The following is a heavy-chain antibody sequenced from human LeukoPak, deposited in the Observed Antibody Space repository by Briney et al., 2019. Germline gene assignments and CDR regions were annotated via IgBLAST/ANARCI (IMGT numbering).Heavy chain of an antibody. J-gene: IGHJ5*02. CDR1: GGSFSGYY. D-gene: IGHD6-19*01. V-gene: IGHV4-34*01. CDR2: INHSGST. CDR3: ARALARYSSGWYRSRYNWFDP. Sequence: PSETLSLTCAVYGGSFSGYYWSWIRQPPGKGLEWIGEINHSGSTNYNPSLKSRVTISVDTSKNQFSLKLSSVTAADTAVYYCARALARYSSGWYRSRYNWFDPWGQGTLVTVSS.